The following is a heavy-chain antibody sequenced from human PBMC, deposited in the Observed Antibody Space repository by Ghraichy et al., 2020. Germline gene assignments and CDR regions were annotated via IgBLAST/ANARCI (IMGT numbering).Heavy chain of an antibody. J-gene: IGHJ2*01. Sequence: SETLSLTCTVSGGSISSSSYYWGWIRQPPGKGLEWIGSIYYSGSTYYNPSLKSRVTISVDTSKNQFSLKLSSVTAADTAVYYCARLQDYGDYVGWYFDLWGRGTLVTVSS. CDR1: GGSISSSSYY. D-gene: IGHD4-17*01. CDR2: IYYSGST. V-gene: IGHV4-39*01. CDR3: ARLQDYGDYVGWYFDL.